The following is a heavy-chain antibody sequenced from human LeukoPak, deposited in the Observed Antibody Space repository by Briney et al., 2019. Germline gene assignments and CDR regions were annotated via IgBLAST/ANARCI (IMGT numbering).Heavy chain of an antibody. CDR2: INQDGTEK. D-gene: IGHD6-13*01. J-gene: IGHJ4*02. V-gene: IGHV3-7*01. Sequence: GGSLRLSCAASGFTFTTYWMTWVRQAPGKGLEWVANINQDGTEKYYADSVKGRFTISRDNSKNTLYLQMNSLRAEDTAVYYCAKDPRRYSRTGGYFDYWGQGTLVTVSS. CDR1: GFTFTTYW. CDR3: AKDPRRYSRTGGYFDY.